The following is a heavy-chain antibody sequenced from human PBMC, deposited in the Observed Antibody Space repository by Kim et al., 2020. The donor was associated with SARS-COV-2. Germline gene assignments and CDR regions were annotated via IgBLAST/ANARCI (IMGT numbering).Heavy chain of an antibody. J-gene: IGHJ4*01. D-gene: IGHD2-8*01. V-gene: IGHV3-11*05. Sequence: GGSLRLSCAAPGFSFGDYDMTWIRQTPGKGLEWLSYISNSIDSKWYADSVRGRTITSKNTADNSLYLKMNSMSAEDTAYYYCARARDGPRGSYYWDYW. CDR3: ARARDGPRGSYYWDY. CDR2: ISNSIDSK. CDR1: GFSFGDYD.